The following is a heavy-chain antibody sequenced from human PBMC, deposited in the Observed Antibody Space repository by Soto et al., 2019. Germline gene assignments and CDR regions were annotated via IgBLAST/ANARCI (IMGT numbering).Heavy chain of an antibody. CDR1: GFTFSSCT. CDR2: IHYSGST. V-gene: IGHV4-30-4*01. D-gene: IGHD1-26*01. CDR3: ARSRYSGSYFFDY. Sequence: LRLSCAASGFTFSSCTMNWIRQPPGKGLEWIAYIHYSGSTYYNPSLKSRVTISVDTSKNQFSLKLSSVTAADTAVYYCARSRYSGSYFFDYWGHGILVNVSS. J-gene: IGHJ4*01.